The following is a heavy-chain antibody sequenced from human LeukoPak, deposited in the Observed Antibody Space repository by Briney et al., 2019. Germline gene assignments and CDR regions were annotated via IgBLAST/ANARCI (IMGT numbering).Heavy chain of an antibody. J-gene: IGHJ4*02. CDR2: ISGSGGST. V-gene: IGHV3-23*01. CDR3: ARDQEGDYGSGSYSDY. D-gene: IGHD3-10*01. Sequence: GGSLRLSCAASGFTFSNYVINWVRQAPGKGLEWVSAISGSGGSTYYADSVKGRFTISGDNSKNTLYLQMNSLRAEDTAVYYCARDQEGDYGSGSYSDYWGQGTLVTLSS. CDR1: GFTFSNYV.